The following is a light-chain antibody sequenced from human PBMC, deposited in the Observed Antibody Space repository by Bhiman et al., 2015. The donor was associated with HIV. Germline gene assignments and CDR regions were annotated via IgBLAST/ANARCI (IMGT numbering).Light chain of an antibody. CDR2: DVS. CDR1: SSDVGGYNY. J-gene: IGLJ1*01. CDR3: SSYTTSSTYV. Sequence: QSALTQPASVSGSPGQSITISCTGTSSDVGGYNYVSWHQQYPGKAPRLIIYDVSERPSGVPNRFSGSKSDNTASLTISGLQAEDEADYYCSSYTTSSTYVFGTGTKVTVL. V-gene: IGLV2-14*01.